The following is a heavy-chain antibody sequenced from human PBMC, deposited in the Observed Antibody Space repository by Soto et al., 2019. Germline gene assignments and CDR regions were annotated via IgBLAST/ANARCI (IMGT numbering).Heavy chain of an antibody. V-gene: IGHV4-34*01. CDR3: ASIKWLRSVLPVDY. D-gene: IGHD5-12*01. J-gene: IGHJ4*02. CDR2: INHSGGT. Sequence: QVQLQQWGAGLLKPSETLSLTCVVYGGSFSGYYWTWIRQPPGKGLEWIGEINHSGGTNYNPSLKSRVTISIDMSKNQLSPKLHSVRPADTAVYYCASIKWLRSVLPVDYWGQGTLVTVSS. CDR1: GGSFSGYY.